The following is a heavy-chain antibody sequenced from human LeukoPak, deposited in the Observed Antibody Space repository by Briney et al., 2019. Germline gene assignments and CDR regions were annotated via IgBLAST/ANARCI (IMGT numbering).Heavy chain of an antibody. D-gene: IGHD3-22*01. CDR1: GGSFSGYY. CDR3: ARGVRYDSSGYYFPHYYGMDV. V-gene: IGHV4-34*01. Sequence: SETLSLTCAVYGGSFSGYYWSWIRQPPGKGLEWIGEINHSGSTNYNPSLKSRVTISVDTSKNQFSLKLSSVTAADTAVYYCARGVRYDSSGYYFPHYYGMDVWGQGTTVTVSS. CDR2: INHSGST. J-gene: IGHJ6*02.